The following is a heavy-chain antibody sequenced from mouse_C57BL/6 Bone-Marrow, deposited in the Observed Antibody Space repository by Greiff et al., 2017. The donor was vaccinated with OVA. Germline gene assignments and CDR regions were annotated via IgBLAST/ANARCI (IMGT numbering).Heavy chain of an antibody. V-gene: IGHV2-4*01. J-gene: IGHJ4*01. CDR3: AKTGSNIYYYAMDY. CDR1: GFSLTSYG. D-gene: IGHD2-5*01. CDR2: IWSGGST. Sequence: VQLQQSGPGLVQPSQSLSITCTVSGFSLTSYGVHWVRQPPGKGLEWLGVIWSGGSTDYNAAFISRLSISKDNSKSQVFFKMNSLQADDTAIYDCAKTGSNIYYYAMDYWGQGTSVTVSS.